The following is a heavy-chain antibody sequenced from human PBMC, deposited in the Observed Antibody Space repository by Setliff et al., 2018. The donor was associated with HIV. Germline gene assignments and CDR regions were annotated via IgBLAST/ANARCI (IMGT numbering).Heavy chain of an antibody. CDR2: INHSGST. D-gene: IGHD3-9*01. CDR3: ARGYDILTGYIFDY. Sequence: SETLSLTCAVSGYSISSGYYWGWIRQPPGKGLEWIGNINHSGSTYYNPSLKSRVTISVDTSKNQFSLKLSSVTAADTAVYYCARGYDILTGYIFDYWGQGTLVTVSS. CDR1: GYSISSGYY. V-gene: IGHV4-38-2*01. J-gene: IGHJ4*02.